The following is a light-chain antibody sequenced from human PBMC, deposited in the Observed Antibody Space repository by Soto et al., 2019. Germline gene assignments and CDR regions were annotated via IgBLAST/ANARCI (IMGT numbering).Light chain of an antibody. J-gene: IGKJ3*01. V-gene: IGKV3-15*01. CDR3: QKYGSSLFS. Sequence: EIVMTQSRATVSVAPGERSKIFCRASQSVSSNLAWYQQKPGQAPRLLIYGASTRATGIPARFSGSRSGTDGTLTISRLEPEELSVYYGQKYGSSLFSFVPWNTGAIK. CDR2: GAS. CDR1: QSVSSN.